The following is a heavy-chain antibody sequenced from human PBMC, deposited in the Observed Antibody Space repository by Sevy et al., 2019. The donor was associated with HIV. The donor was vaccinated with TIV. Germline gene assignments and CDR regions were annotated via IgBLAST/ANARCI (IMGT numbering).Heavy chain of an antibody. CDR3: ARLSTVTAAVDY. Sequence: SETLSLTCTVSGGSVSSSSYYWGWIRQPPGKGLEWIGSIYYSGRTYYNPSLKSRVTISVDTSKNQFSLKLSSVTAADTAVYYCARLSTVTAAVDYWGQGTLVTVSS. CDR1: GGSVSSSSYY. V-gene: IGHV4-39*01. CDR2: IYYSGRT. J-gene: IGHJ4*02. D-gene: IGHD4-17*01.